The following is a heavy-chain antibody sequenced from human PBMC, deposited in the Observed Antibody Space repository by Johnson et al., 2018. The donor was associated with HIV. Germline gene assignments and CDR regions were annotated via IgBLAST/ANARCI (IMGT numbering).Heavy chain of an antibody. Sequence: VQLVESGGGLVQPGESLKLSCAASGFTFSGSAMHWVRQASGKGLEWVGRIKSKADGGTTDYAAPVKGRFTISRDDSKNTQYVQMNSLRAEDTAVYYCARGIQPDAFDICGQGTMVTVSS. CDR2: IKSKADGGTT. D-gene: IGHD2-2*01. V-gene: IGHV3-73*01. CDR1: GFTFSGSA. CDR3: ARGIQPDAFDI. J-gene: IGHJ3*02.